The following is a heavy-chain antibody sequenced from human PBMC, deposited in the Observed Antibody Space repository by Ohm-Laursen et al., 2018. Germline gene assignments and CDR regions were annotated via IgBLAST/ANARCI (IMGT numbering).Heavy chain of an antibody. J-gene: IGHJ6*02. V-gene: IGHV3-9*01. Sequence: SLRLSCTASGSTFDDYAMHWVRQAPGKGLEWVSGISWNSGSIGYADSVKGRFTISRDNAKNSLYLQMNSLRAEDTALYYCAKDSSGGYYGMHVWGQGTTVTVSS. CDR2: ISWNSGSI. CDR3: AKDSSGGYYGMHV. CDR1: GSTFDDYA. D-gene: IGHD3-10*01.